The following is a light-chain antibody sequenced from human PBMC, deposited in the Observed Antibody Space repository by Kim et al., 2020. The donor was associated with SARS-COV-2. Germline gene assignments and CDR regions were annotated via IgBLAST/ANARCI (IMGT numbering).Light chain of an antibody. CDR3: QQYFDTPLT. CDR2: WAS. J-gene: IGKJ4*01. V-gene: IGKV4-1*01. Sequence: ATVNCKSSQSVSYSSINKNYLAWYQQRPGQSPKLLIYWASTRESGVPDRFSGSGSGTDFTLTISSLQAEDVAVYYCQQYFDTPLTFGGGTKVDIK. CDR1: QSVSYSSINKNY.